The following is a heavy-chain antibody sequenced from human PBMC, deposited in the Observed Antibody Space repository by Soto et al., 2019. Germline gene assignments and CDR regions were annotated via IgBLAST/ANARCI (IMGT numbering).Heavy chain of an antibody. CDR1: GGTFSSYA. CDR2: IIPIFGTA. D-gene: IGHD1-26*01. Sequence: ASVKVSCKASGGTFSSYAISWVRQAPGQGLEWMGGIIPIFGTANYAQKFQGRVTITADESTSTAYMELSSLRSEDTAVYYCARVDEVGATGQGDYYYYGMDVWGQGTTVTVSS. V-gene: IGHV1-69*13. CDR3: ARVDEVGATGQGDYYYYGMDV. J-gene: IGHJ6*02.